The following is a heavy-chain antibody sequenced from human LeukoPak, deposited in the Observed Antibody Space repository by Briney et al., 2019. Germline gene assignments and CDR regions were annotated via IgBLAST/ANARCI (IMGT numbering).Heavy chain of an antibody. Sequence: ASVKVSCKASGYTFTIYDILWVRQAPGQGLAWVGWMNPNNGGTVYAQKFQGRVTMTRDTSTATLYMELNSLRSEDTAVYYCARGAIFGVTPRGYGMDVWGQGTTVTVSS. V-gene: IGHV1-8*01. CDR2: MNPNNGGT. D-gene: IGHD3-3*01. CDR1: GYTFTIYD. CDR3: ARGAIFGVTPRGYGMDV. J-gene: IGHJ6*02.